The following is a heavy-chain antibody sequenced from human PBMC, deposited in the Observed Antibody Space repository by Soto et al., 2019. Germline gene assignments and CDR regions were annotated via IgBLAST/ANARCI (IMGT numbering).Heavy chain of an antibody. D-gene: IGHD2-15*01. J-gene: IGHJ4*02. V-gene: IGHV2-5*02. Sequence: QITLKESGPTLVKPTQTLTLTCTFSGFSLSTSGVGVGWIRQPPGKALEWLALIYWEDDKRYSASLKRRLTITKDTSKNQVVLTMTNMDPVDTATYYCAHRPSYCSGGSCYSGFDYWGQGTLVTVSS. CDR3: AHRPSYCSGGSCYSGFDY. CDR1: GFSLSTSGVG. CDR2: IYWEDDK.